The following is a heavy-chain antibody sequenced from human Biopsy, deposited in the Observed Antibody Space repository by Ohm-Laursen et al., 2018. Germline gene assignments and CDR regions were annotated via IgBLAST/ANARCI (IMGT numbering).Heavy chain of an antibody. J-gene: IGHJ2*01. D-gene: IGHD1-26*01. CDR3: ARGGLNYWYFDL. Sequence: AASVKVSCKASGYTFTDSYMHWVRQAPGQGLEWMGWINPNSGGTNYAQKFQGRVTMTRDTSMSTAYMELNRLGSDDTAVYYCARGGLNYWYFDLWGRGTLVTVSS. V-gene: IGHV1-2*02. CDR1: GYTFTDSY. CDR2: INPNSGGT.